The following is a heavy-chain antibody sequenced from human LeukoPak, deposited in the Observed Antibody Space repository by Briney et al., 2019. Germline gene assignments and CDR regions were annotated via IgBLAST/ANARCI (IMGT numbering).Heavy chain of an antibody. CDR3: ARDLQQLVQVLFDY. CDR1: GGSISSSTYY. Sequence: SESLSLTCTVSGGSISSSTYYWGWIRQPPGKGLEWIGSIYYSGNTYYNPSLKSRITISVDTSKNQFSLKLSSVTAADTAVYYCARDLQQLVQVLFDYWGQGTLVTVSS. D-gene: IGHD6-13*01. V-gene: IGHV4-39*07. CDR2: IYYSGNT. J-gene: IGHJ4*02.